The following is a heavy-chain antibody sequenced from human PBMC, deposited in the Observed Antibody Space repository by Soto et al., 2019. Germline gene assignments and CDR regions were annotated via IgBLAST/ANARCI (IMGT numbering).Heavy chain of an antibody. D-gene: IGHD2-21*02. CDR1: GFIFSSYW. CDR3: ASSGGNSYYYYYGMDV. Sequence: PGGSLRLSCAASGFIFSSYWMSWVRQAPGKGLEWVATIRQDGSEKYYVDSVKGRFTISRDNSKNTLYLQMNSLRAEDTAVYYCASSGGNSYYYYYGMDVWGQGTKVTV. V-gene: IGHV3-7*01. J-gene: IGHJ6*02. CDR2: IRQDGSEK.